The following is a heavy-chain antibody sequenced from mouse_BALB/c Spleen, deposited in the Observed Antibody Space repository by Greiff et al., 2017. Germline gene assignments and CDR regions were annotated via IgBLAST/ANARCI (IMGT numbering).Heavy chain of an antibody. J-gene: IGHJ3*01. V-gene: IGHV3-2*02. CDR2: ISYSGST. CDR1: GYSITSDYA. D-gene: IGHD2-4*01. CDR3: ARGGITRGFAY. Sequence: EVKLMESGPGLVKPSQSLSLTCTVTGYSITSDYAWNWIRQFPGNKLEWMGYISYSGSTSYNPSLKSRISITRDTSKNQFFLQLNSVTTEDTATYYCARGGITRGFAYWGQGTLVTVSA.